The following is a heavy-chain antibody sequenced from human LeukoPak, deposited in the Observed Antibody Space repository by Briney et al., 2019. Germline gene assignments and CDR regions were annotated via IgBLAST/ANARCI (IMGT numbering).Heavy chain of an antibody. Sequence: SVKVSCKASGGTFSTYYAISWVRQAPGQGLEWMGRVIPIVGTANYAQKFQGRVTMTADKSTGTVYMELSSLRSGDTAVYYCARGITVVRGVIKGGMDVWGQGTTVTVSS. CDR3: ARGITVVRGVIKGGMDV. CDR2: VIPIVGTA. J-gene: IGHJ6*02. CDR1: GGTFSTYYA. D-gene: IGHD3-10*01. V-gene: IGHV1-69*04.